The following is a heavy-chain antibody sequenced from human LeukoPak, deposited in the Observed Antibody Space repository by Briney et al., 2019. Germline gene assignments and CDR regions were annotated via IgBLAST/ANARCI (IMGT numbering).Heavy chain of an antibody. D-gene: IGHD2-2*01. CDR3: ARATFHRCSSTSCYYFDY. Sequence: GASVTVSCKASGYTFTSYAMHWVRQAPGQRLEWMGWINAGNGNTKYSQEFQGRVTITRDTSASTAYMELSSLRSEDMAVYYCARATFHRCSSTSCYYFDYWGQGTLVTVSS. V-gene: IGHV1-3*03. J-gene: IGHJ4*02. CDR1: GYTFTSYA. CDR2: INAGNGNT.